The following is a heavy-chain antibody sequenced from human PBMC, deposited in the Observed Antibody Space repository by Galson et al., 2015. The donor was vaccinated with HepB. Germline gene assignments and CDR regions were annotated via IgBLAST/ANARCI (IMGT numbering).Heavy chain of an antibody. V-gene: IGHV3-11*06. CDR1: GFTFSDYY. J-gene: IGHJ3*02. D-gene: IGHD2-15*01. Sequence: SLRLSCAASGFTFSDYYMSWIRQAPGKGLEWVSYISSSSSYTNYADSVKGRFTISRDNAKNSLYLQLNSLRAEDTAVYYCARADGYCSGGSCPDAFEIWGQGTMVTVSS. CDR2: ISSSSSYT. CDR3: ARADGYCSGGSCPDAFEI.